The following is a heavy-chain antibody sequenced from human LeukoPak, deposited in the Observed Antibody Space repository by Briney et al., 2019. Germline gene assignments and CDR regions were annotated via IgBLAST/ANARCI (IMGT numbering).Heavy chain of an antibody. CDR3: ASAGQGGLDCSGGSCYSEFDY. Sequence: SVKVSCKASGGTFSSYAISWVRQAPGQGLEWMGGIIPIFGTANYAQKFQGRVTITADESTSPAYRGLSSLRSEATAVYYCASAGQGGLDCSGGSCYSEFDYWGQGTLVTVSS. V-gene: IGHV1-69*13. D-gene: IGHD2-15*01. J-gene: IGHJ4*02. CDR2: IIPIFGTA. CDR1: GGTFSSYA.